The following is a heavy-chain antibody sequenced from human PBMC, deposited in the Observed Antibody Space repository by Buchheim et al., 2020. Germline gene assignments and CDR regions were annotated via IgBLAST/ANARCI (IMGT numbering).Heavy chain of an antibody. J-gene: IGHJ4*02. Sequence: QVQLQESGPGLVKPSQTLSLTCTVSGGSISSGAYYWSWIRQHPGKGLEWIWYIYYTGSTDHNPSLQSRVTISVDTPNNQLPLKLSSVTAADTAVYYCARVYDISNLYYFDYWGLGAL. CDR1: GGSISSGAYY. CDR2: IYYTGST. D-gene: IGHD3-9*01. CDR3: ARVYDISNLYYFDY. V-gene: IGHV4-31*03.